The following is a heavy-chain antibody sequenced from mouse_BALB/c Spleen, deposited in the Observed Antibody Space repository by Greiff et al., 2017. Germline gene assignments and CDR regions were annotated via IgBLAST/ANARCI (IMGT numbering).Heavy chain of an antibody. D-gene: IGHD1-2*01. Sequence: VQRVESGPGLVAPSQSLSITCTVSGFSLTSYGVHWVRQPPGKGLEWLGVIWAGGSTNYNSALMSRLSISKDNSKSQVFLKMNSLQTDDTAMYYCARALRRQFAYWGQGTLVTVSA. CDR1: GFSLTSYG. CDR2: IWAGGST. CDR3: ARALRRQFAY. J-gene: IGHJ3*01. V-gene: IGHV2-9*02.